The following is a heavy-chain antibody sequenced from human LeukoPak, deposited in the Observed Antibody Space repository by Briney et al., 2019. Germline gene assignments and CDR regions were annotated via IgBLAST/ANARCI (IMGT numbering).Heavy chain of an antibody. V-gene: IGHV3-15*07. Sequence: GGSLRLSCAASGFTFSNAWMNWVRKAPGKGLEWVGRIKSKTDGGTTDYAAPVKGRFTISRDDSKNTLYLQMNSLKTEDTAVYYCTTRPNYDFWSGYRTPDFDYWGQGTLVTVSS. J-gene: IGHJ4*02. D-gene: IGHD3-3*01. CDR1: GFTFSNAW. CDR2: IKSKTDGGTT. CDR3: TTRPNYDFWSGYRTPDFDY.